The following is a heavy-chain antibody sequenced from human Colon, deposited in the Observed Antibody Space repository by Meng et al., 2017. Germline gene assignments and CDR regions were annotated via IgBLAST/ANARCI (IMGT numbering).Heavy chain of an antibody. CDR2: IARRSDGGTT. V-gene: IGHV3-15*04. CDR3: TTYSDYDFSYDF. J-gene: IGHJ4*02. D-gene: IGHD5-12*01. CDR1: GFTFSHAW. Sequence: EVQLVESGGGLVKPGGSLRLSGAASGFTFSHAWMSWVRQAPGKGLEWVGHIARRSDGGTTDYAAPVKGRFSISRDDSKNTLYLEMDSLKTEDTAMYYCTTYSDYDFSYDFWGQGTLVTVSS.